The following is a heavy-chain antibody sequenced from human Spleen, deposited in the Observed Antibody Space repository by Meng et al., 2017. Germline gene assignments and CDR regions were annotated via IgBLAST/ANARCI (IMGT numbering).Heavy chain of an antibody. CDR3: ARHSGRAGGDP. CDR1: GFTFSDYY. Sequence: QVQLVESGGGLVKPGGSLRLSCAASGFTFSDYYMSWIRQAPEKGLEWISFISRSGTTIYYTDSVRGRFTISRDNTKNSLYLEMNSLRAEDTAVYYRARHSGRAGGDPWGQGTLVTVSS. V-gene: IGHV3-11*01. CDR2: ISRSGTTI. D-gene: IGHD6-25*01. J-gene: IGHJ5*02.